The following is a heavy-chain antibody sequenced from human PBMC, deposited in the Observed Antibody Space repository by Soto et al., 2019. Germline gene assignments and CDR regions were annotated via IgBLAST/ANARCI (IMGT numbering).Heavy chain of an antibody. D-gene: IGHD2-15*01. CDR1: GFTFSSHD. CDR3: AKDRRGAYCSGGICYSPDY. V-gene: IGHV3-23*01. Sequence: EVQLWETGGGLVQPGGSLRLSCAVSGFTFSSHDMSWVRQAAGKGLEWVSAISGTGGTYYADSVKGRFTISRDNSKNALYLQMNNLRDEDTAVYYCAKDRRGAYCSGGICYSPDYWGQGTLVIVSS. J-gene: IGHJ4*02. CDR2: ISGTGGT.